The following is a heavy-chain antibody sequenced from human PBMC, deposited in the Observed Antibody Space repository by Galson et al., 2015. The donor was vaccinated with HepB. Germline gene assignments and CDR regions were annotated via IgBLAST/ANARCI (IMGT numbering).Heavy chain of an antibody. CDR1: GFTFSNAW. J-gene: IGHJ3*02. Sequence: SLRLSCAASGFTFSNAWMSWVRQAPGKGLEWVGRIKSKTDGGTTDYAAPVKGRFTISRDDSKNTLYLQMNSLKTEDTAVYYCTTEDGSGWSWRAFDIWGQGTMVTVSS. CDR2: IKSKTDGGTT. D-gene: IGHD6-19*01. CDR3: TTEDGSGWSWRAFDI. V-gene: IGHV3-15*01.